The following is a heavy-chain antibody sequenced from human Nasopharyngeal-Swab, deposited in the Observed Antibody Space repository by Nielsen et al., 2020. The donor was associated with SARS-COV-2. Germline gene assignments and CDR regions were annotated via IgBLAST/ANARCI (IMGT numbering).Heavy chain of an antibody. Sequence: SETLSLTCTVSGGSISSSSYYWGWIRQPPGKGLEWIGSIYYSGSTYYNPSLKSRVTISVDTSKNQFSLKLSSVTAADTAVYYCARQWGYYGMDVWGQGTTVTVSS. V-gene: IGHV4-39*01. CDR1: GGSISSSSYY. CDR2: IYYSGST. CDR3: ARQWGYYGMDV. D-gene: IGHD3-16*01. J-gene: IGHJ6*02.